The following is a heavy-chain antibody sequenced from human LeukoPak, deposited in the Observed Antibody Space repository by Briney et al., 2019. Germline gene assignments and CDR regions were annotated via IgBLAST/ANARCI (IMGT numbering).Heavy chain of an antibody. CDR1: GYTFTSYA. J-gene: IGHJ3*02. Sequence: ASVKVSCKASGYTFTSYAMNWVRQAPGQGLEWMGWINTNTRNPTYAQGFTGRFVFSLDTSVSTAYLQISSLKAEDTAVYYCARDPKRYFARVAFDIWGQGTMVTVSS. D-gene: IGHD3-9*01. CDR2: INTNTRNP. V-gene: IGHV7-4-1*02. CDR3: ARDPKRYFARVAFDI.